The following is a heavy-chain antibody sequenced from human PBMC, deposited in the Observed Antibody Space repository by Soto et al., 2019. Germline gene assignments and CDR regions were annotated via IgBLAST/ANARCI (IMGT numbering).Heavy chain of an antibody. V-gene: IGHV1-2*02. CDR1: GYTFTGYY. Sequence: ASVKVSCKASGYTFTGYYMHWVRQAPGQGLEWMGWINPNSGGTNYAQKFQGRVTMTRDTSISTAYMELSSVTAADTAVYYCARGSGRTGYYYYGMDVWGQGTTVTVSS. CDR2: INPNSGGT. D-gene: IGHD1-26*01. J-gene: IGHJ6*02. CDR3: ARGSGRTGYYYYGMDV.